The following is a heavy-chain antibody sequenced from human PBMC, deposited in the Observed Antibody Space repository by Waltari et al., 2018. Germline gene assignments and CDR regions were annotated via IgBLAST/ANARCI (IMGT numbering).Heavy chain of an antibody. J-gene: IGHJ2*01. D-gene: IGHD3-3*01. CDR1: GGSFRGYY. CDR3: ARKGARLRSIPNWYFDL. CDR2: INHSGST. Sequence: QVQLQQWGAGLLTPSETLSLTCAVYGGSFRGYYWSWIRQPPGKGLEWIGEINHSGSTNYNPSLKSRVTISVDTSKNQFSLKLSSVTAADTAVYYCARKGARLRSIPNWYFDLWGRGTLVTVSS. V-gene: IGHV4-34*01.